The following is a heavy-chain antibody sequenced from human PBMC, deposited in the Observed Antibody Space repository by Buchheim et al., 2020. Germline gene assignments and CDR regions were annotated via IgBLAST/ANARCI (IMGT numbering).Heavy chain of an antibody. CDR2: IKQDGSEK. CDR1: GFTFSSYW. Sequence: EVQLVESGGGLVQPGGSLRLSCAASGFTFSSYWMSWVRQAPGKGLEWVANIKQDGSEKYYVDSVKGRFTISRDNAKNSLYLQMNSLRAEDTAVYYCARGKYDILKPDYYYGMDVWGQGTT. V-gene: IGHV3-7*01. CDR3: ARGKYDILKPDYYYGMDV. D-gene: IGHD2-8*01. J-gene: IGHJ6*02.